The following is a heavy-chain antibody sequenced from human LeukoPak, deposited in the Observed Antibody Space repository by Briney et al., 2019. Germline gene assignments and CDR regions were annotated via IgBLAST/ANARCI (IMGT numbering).Heavy chain of an antibody. Sequence: GGSLRLFCAASGFTFSSYAMSWVRQAPGKGLEWVSAISGSGGSTYYADSVKGRFTISRDNSKNTLYLQMNSLRAEDTAVYYCAKWGAYYYGSGSYSELDYWGQGTLVTVSS. D-gene: IGHD3-10*01. J-gene: IGHJ4*02. CDR2: ISGSGGST. V-gene: IGHV3-23*01. CDR3: AKWGAYYYGSGSYSELDY. CDR1: GFTFSSYA.